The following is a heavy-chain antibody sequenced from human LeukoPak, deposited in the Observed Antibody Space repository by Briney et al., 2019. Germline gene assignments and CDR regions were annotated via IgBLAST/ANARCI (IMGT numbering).Heavy chain of an antibody. CDR1: GGSISSSNW. J-gene: IGHJ4*02. Sequence: SETLSLTCAVSGGSISSSNWWSWVRQPPGKGLEWIGEIYHSGSTNYNPSLKSRVTISVDKSKNQFSLKLSSVTAADTAVYYCARERLYGSGSYYNDVYYFDYWGQGTLVTVSS. CDR2: IYHSGST. V-gene: IGHV4-4*02. D-gene: IGHD3-10*01. CDR3: ARERLYGSGSYYNDVYYFDY.